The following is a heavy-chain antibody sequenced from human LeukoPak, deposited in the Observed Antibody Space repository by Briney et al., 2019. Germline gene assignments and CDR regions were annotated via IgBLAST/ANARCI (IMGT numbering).Heavy chain of an antibody. CDR2: IIPILGIA. V-gene: IGHV1-69*02. D-gene: IGHD2-2*01. J-gene: IGHJ4*02. CDR3: AIDCSSTSCYQGNVY. CDR1: GGTFSSYT. Sequence: SVKVSSKASGGTFSSYTISWVRQAPGQGLEWMGRIIPILGIANYAQKLQGRVTITADKSTSTAYMELSSLRSEDTAVYYCAIDCSSTSCYQGNVYWGQGTLVTVSS.